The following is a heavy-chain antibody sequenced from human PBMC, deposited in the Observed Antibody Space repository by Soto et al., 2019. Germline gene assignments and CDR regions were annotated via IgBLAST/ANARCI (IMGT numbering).Heavy chain of an antibody. CDR1: GYTFTSYD. D-gene: IGHD6-6*01. Sequence: ASVKVSCKASGYTFTSYDINWVRQATGQGLERMGWMNPNSGNTGYAQKFQGRVTMTRNTSISTAYMELSSLRSEDTAVYYCARGHRIAARRIFDYWGQGTLVTVSS. V-gene: IGHV1-8*01. CDR2: MNPNSGNT. CDR3: ARGHRIAARRIFDY. J-gene: IGHJ4*02.